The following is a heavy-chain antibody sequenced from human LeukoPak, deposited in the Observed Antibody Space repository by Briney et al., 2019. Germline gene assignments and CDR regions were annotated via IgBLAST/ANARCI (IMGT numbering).Heavy chain of an antibody. V-gene: IGHV3-30*02. D-gene: IGHD6-19*01. CDR3: ARDSGSGSYEAHFDP. CDR2: IQYDGTIK. CDR1: GFTFNTYG. Sequence: GGSLRLSCAASGFTFNTYGMHWVRQAPGKGREWVAFIQYDGTIKYYRDSVKGRFTNTRDNSKNTFYLQKNSLRAQDTAVYYCARDSGSGSYEAHFDPWGQGTLVTVSS. J-gene: IGHJ5*02.